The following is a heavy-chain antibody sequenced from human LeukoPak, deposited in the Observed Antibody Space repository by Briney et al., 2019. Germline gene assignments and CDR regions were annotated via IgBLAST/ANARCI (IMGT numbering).Heavy chain of an antibody. Sequence: ASVKISCKASGYTFSSYGINWVRQDPGQGLEWMGWLNVFNSGNTIYAQNFQGRLTMTTDTSTTTAYMELRSLRSDDTAVYYCSREFPCCGADCFSGVFDIWGQGTMVTVS. CDR1: GYTFSSYG. CDR3: SREFPCCGADCFSGVFDI. D-gene: IGHD2-21*02. J-gene: IGHJ3*02. CDR2: LNVFNSGNT. V-gene: IGHV1-18*01.